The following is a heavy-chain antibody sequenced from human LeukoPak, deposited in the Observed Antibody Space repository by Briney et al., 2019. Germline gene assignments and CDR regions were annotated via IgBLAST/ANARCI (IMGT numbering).Heavy chain of an antibody. D-gene: IGHD3-16*01. CDR3: ARGGVAEYVY. J-gene: IGHJ4*02. V-gene: IGHV4-59*01. CDR2: IYYSGTT. CDR1: GGSISNYY. Sequence: SETLSLTCTVSGGSISNYYWTWSRQPPGKGLEWSGYIYYSGTTNYNPSLKSRVTISVDTSKNQFSLRLSSLTAADTAVYYCARGGVAEYVYWGQGTLVTVSS.